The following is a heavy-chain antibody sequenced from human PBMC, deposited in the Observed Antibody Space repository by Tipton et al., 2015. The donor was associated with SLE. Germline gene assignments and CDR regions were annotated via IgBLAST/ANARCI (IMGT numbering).Heavy chain of an antibody. J-gene: IGHJ4*02. CDR3: AKGVMPAAMGDN. CDR1: GFTFSSYG. V-gene: IGHV3-30*02. CDR2: IRYDGSNK. Sequence: SLRLSCAASGFTFSSYGMHWVRQAPGKGMEWVAFIRYDGSNKYYADSVKGRFTISRDNSKNTLYLQMNSLRAEDTAVYYCAKGVMPAAMGDNWGQGTLVTVSS. D-gene: IGHD2-2*01.